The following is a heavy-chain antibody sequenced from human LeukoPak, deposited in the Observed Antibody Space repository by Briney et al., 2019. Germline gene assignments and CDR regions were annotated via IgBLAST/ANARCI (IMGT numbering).Heavy chain of an antibody. CDR3: AREVGATPEMLTHDVFDI. J-gene: IGHJ3*02. CDR2: ISVYNGNT. V-gene: IGHV1-18*01. D-gene: IGHD1-26*01. CDR1: GYTLSSYG. Sequence: ASVKVSCKASGYTLSSYGISWVRQAPGQGLEGMGWISVYNGNTNYTQKFQGRVTMTTETSTSTGYMELRSLRSDDTAVYYCAREVGATPEMLTHDVFDIWGQGTMVTVSS.